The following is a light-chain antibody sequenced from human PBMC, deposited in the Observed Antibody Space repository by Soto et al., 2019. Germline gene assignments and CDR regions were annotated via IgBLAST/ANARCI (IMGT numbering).Light chain of an antibody. CDR2: GAS. J-gene: IGKJ2*01. CDR3: QQIFETPPYT. Sequence: EIVLTQSPGTLSLSPGGRATLSCRASQTVSSTYLAWYQQKPGQAPRLLIYGASNRATGIPDRFSGSGSGTDFSLTISGLQPDDFATYYCQQIFETPPYTFGQGTKLEIK. V-gene: IGKV3-20*01. CDR1: QTVSSTY.